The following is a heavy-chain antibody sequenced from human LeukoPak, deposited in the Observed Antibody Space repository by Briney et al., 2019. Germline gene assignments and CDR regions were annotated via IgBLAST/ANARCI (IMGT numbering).Heavy chain of an antibody. CDR3: TRGRGSYSPDY. V-gene: IGHV3-30*01. J-gene: IGHJ4*02. CDR1: GFTLSSYA. D-gene: IGHD1-26*01. Sequence: GGSLRLSCAASGFTLSSYAMHWVRRAPGKGLEWGATISYDGSNEHYADSVKGRFTISRDNSKNTLYLQMNSLRAEDTAIYYCTRGRGSYSPDYWGRGTLVTLSS. CDR2: ISYDGSNE.